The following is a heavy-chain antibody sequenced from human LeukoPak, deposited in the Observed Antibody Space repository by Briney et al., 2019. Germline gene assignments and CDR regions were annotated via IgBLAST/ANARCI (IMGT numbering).Heavy chain of an antibody. J-gene: IGHJ4*02. CDR3: ASHDSSGYYYDY. CDR1: GGSFSGYY. CDR2: INHSGST. Sequence: SETLSLTCAVYGGSFSGYYWSWIRQPPGKGLEWIGEINHSGSTNYNPSLKSRVTISVDTSKNQFSLKLSSVTAADTTVYYCASHDSSGYYYDYWGQGTLVTVSS. D-gene: IGHD3-22*01. V-gene: IGHV4-34*01.